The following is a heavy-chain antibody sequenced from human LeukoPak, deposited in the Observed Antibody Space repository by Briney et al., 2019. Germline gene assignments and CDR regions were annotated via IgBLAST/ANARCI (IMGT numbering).Heavy chain of an antibody. V-gene: IGHV3-30*02. Sequence: GGSLRLSCAASGFTFSSYGMHWVRQAPGKGLEWVAFIRYDGSNKYYADSVKGRFTISRDNSKNTLYLQMNSLRAEDTAVYYCASIGYCSSISCDNWFDPWGQGTLVTVSS. CDR1: GFTFSSYG. CDR2: IRYDGSNK. CDR3: ASIGYCSSISCDNWFDP. D-gene: IGHD2-2*01. J-gene: IGHJ5*02.